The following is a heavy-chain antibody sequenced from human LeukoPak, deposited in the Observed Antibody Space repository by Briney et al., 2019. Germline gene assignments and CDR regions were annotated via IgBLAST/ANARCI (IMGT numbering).Heavy chain of an antibody. Sequence: GGSLRLSCAASGFTFSSSDMHWVRQAPGKGLEWVSAIGTAGNTYYEVSVKGRFTISRDNAKNSLYLQMNSLRAEDTAVYYCARVHGAYPFDYWGQGTLVTVSS. CDR1: GFTFSSSD. D-gene: IGHD4/OR15-4a*01. V-gene: IGHV3-13*01. CDR2: IGTAGNT. J-gene: IGHJ4*02. CDR3: ARVHGAYPFDY.